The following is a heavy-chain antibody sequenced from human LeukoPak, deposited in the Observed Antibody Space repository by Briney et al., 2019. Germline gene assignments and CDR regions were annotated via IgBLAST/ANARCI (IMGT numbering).Heavy chain of an antibody. J-gene: IGHJ3*02. Sequence: GGSLRLSCAASGFTFSDYYMSWIRQAPEKGLEWVSYISSSSSYIYYADSVKGRFTISRDNAKNSLYLQMNSLRAEDTAVYYCARASSGYNAFDIWGQGTMVTVSS. D-gene: IGHD3-22*01. V-gene: IGHV3-11*06. CDR2: ISSSSSYI. CDR1: GFTFSDYY. CDR3: ARASSGYNAFDI.